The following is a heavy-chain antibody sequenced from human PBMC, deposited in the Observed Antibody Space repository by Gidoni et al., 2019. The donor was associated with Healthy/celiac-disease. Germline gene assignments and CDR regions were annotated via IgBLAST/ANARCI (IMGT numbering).Heavy chain of an antibody. CDR3: ARGDTLRWFDP. J-gene: IGHJ5*02. CDR1: VGSFSGYY. CDR2: INHSGST. V-gene: IGHV4-34*01. D-gene: IGHD5-18*01. Sequence: QVQLQQWGAGLLKPSETLSLTCAVYVGSFSGYYWSWIRQPPGKGLEWIGEINHSGSTNYNPSLKSRVTISVDTSKNQFSLKLSSVTAADTAVYYCARGDTLRWFDPWGQGTLVTVSS.